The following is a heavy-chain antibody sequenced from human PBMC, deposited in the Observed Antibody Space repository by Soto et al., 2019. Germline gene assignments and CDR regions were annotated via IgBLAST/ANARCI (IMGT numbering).Heavy chain of an antibody. J-gene: IGHJ5*01. Sequence: GASVKVSCKASGYTFNNYDIHLVRQAPGHGLEWMGWMIPNSGNTGYAQNFRGRVTMTQNTAIGTAYMELSSLRSDDTATYYCTRAYGAETFDFWGQETRVTVSS. CDR3: TRAYGAETFDF. CDR2: MIPNSGNT. D-gene: IGHD3-10*01. CDR1: GYTFNNYD. V-gene: IGHV1-8*02.